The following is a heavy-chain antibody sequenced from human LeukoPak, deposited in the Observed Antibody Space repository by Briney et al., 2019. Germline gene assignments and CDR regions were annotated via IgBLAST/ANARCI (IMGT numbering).Heavy chain of an antibody. V-gene: IGHV4-59*06. CDR1: GGSISSYY. J-gene: IGHJ5*02. Sequence: SEALSLTCTVSGGSISSYYWSWIRQPPGKGLEWIGYIYYSGSTYYNPSLKSRVTISVDTSKNQFSLKLSSVTAADTAVYYCARDYGYYYGSGSYYNWFDPWGQGTLVTVSS. D-gene: IGHD3-10*01. CDR2: IYYSGST. CDR3: ARDYGYYYGSGSYYNWFDP.